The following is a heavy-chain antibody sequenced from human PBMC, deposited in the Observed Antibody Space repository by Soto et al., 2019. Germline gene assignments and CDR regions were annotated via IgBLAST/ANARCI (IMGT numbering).Heavy chain of an antibody. D-gene: IGHD2-8*02. CDR3: VVAGYWT. CDR1: GFTFSTCG. Sequence: GGSLRLSCAASGFTFSTCGMHWVRQAPGKGLEWVAVISYDENIKKYADSVKGRVTMTDDTSANTANMQLSGLRSEDTAVYYCVVAGYWTWGQGALVTVSS. V-gene: IGHV3-30*03. CDR2: ISYDENIK. J-gene: IGHJ4*02.